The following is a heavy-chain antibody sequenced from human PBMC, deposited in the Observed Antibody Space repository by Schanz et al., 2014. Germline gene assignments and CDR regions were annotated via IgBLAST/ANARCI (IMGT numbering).Heavy chain of an antibody. D-gene: IGHD6-19*01. Sequence: QVQLVQSGAEVKKPGSPVKVSCKSSGGTFSSYTISWVRQAPGQGLEWMGRIISILGIPNYAQKFQGRVACTADKSTSTAYMELSSLKSEDTAVYFCASLRTGMAVAGSVIDSYCCYMDVWGEGTTVTVSS. CDR2: IISILGIP. J-gene: IGHJ6*03. CDR3: ASLRTGMAVAGSVIDSYCCYMDV. CDR1: GGTFSSYT. V-gene: IGHV1-69*02.